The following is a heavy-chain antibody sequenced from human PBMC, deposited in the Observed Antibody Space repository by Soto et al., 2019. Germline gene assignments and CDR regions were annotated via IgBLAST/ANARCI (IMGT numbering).Heavy chain of an antibody. Sequence: EVQLLESGGGLVLPGGSLRLSGAGSGFTPTTTPLSWVRQPPGKGLEWVTTISGTASSTHYGDSVKGRFFISRDNSKNPVPMQMTNLTLDDTAVYYCATSFRYFDNWGQGTRVTVAS. CDR2: ISGTASST. J-gene: IGHJ4*02. D-gene: IGHD3-9*01. V-gene: IGHV3-23*01. CDR3: ATSFRYFDN. CDR1: GFTPTTTP.